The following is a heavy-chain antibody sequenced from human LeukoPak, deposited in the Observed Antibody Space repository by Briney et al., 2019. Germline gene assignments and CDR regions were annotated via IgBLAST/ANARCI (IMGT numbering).Heavy chain of an antibody. CDR1: GPSIRGREY. J-gene: IGHJ4*02. Sequence: PSETLPLTCTVSGPSIRGREYRAWIRQRAGKGLEWIGHIHTSGRTNYDPSLKSRVAMSIDKSNNHFSLMLTSVTATDTAVYYCARGKQNGVDYWGQGILITVSS. V-gene: IGHV4-4*07. D-gene: IGHD2-8*01. CDR3: ARGKQNGVDY. CDR2: IHTSGRT.